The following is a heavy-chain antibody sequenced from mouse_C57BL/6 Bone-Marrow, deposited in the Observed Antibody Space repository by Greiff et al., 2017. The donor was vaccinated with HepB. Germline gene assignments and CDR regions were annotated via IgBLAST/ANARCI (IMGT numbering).Heavy chain of an antibody. J-gene: IGHJ4*01. CDR1: GFTFSDYY. V-gene: IGHV5-12*01. Sequence: VQLKESGGGLVQPGGSLKLSCAASGFTFSDYYMYWVRQTPEKRLEWVAYISNGGGSTYYPDTVKGRFTISRDNAKNTLYLQMSRLKSEDTAMYYCARHVATVVATDAMDYWGQGTSVTVSS. D-gene: IGHD1-1*01. CDR3: ARHVATVVATDAMDY. CDR2: ISNGGGST.